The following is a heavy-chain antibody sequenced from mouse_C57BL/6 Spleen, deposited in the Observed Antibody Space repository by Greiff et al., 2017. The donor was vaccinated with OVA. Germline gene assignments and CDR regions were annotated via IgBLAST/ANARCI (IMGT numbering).Heavy chain of an antibody. CDR2: IDPETGGT. CDR3: TRESNHRDYYAMDY. J-gene: IGHJ4*01. V-gene: IGHV1-15*01. CDR1: GYTFTDYE. Sequence: QVQLQQSGAELVRPGASVTLSCKASGYTFTDYEMHWVKQTPVHGLEWIGAIDPETGGTAYNQKFKGKAILTADKSSSTAYMELRSLTSEDSAVYYFTRESNHRDYYAMDYWGQGTSVTVSS. D-gene: IGHD2-5*01.